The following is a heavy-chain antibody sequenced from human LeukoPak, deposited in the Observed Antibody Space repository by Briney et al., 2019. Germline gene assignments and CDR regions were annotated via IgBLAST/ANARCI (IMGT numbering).Heavy chain of an antibody. CDR1: GGSISTYY. V-gene: IGHV4-59*01. CDR3: ASGAKLGGIVFYYFDY. CDR2: IYYSGSA. D-gene: IGHD7-27*01. J-gene: IGHJ4*02. Sequence: PSETLSLTCTVSGGSISTYYWSWIRQPPGKGLEWMGYIYYSGSAKNNPSLKSRVTISVDTSKNQFSLKLSSVTAADTAVYYCASGAKLGGIVFYYFDYWGQGTLVTVSS.